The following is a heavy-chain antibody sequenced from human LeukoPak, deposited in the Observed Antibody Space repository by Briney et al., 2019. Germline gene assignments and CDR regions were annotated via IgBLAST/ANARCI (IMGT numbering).Heavy chain of an antibody. D-gene: IGHD3/OR15-3a*01. CDR2: INHSGST. V-gene: IGHV4-34*01. CDR1: GGSFSGYY. J-gene: IGHJ3*02. Sequence: SETLSLTCAVYGGSFSGYYWSWIRQPPGKGLEWIGEINHSGSTNYNPSLKSRVTISVDTSKNQISLKLNSVTAADTAVYYCARGLGTGAFDIWGQGTMVTVSS. CDR3: ARGLGTGAFDI.